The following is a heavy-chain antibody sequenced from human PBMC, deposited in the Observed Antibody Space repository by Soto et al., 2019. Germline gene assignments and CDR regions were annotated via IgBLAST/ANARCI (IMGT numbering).Heavy chain of an antibody. J-gene: IGHJ4*02. CDR2: IHSSGNT. Sequence: QVQLQESGPGLVDPLGTLSLTCAVSGTSVSGANWWGWVRQPPGKGLEWIGEIHSSGNTDYNPSLKSRVTISRDMSKNEFSLKLTSVTAADTAVYYCARTGPYSRGNNWGQGTLVTVSS. CDR3: ARTGPYSRGNN. D-gene: IGHD3-22*01. CDR1: GTSVSGANW. V-gene: IGHV4-4*02.